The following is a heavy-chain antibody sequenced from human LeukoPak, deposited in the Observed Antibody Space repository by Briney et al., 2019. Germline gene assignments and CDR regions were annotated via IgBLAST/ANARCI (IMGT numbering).Heavy chain of an antibody. D-gene: IGHD1-26*01. CDR2: IHHSGST. CDR3: ARDPGSYFLLDAFDI. CDR1: ADSISSGYY. J-gene: IGHJ3*02. V-gene: IGHV4-38-2*02. Sequence: SETLSLNCTVSADSISSGYYWGWIRQSPGKGLEWIGSIHHSGSTYYNPSLRSRVTISVDMSKNQFSLRLNSVTAADTAVYYCARDPGSYFLLDAFDIWGQGTMVTVSS.